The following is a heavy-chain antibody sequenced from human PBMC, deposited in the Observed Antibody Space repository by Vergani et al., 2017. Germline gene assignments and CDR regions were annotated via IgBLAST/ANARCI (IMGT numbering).Heavy chain of an antibody. D-gene: IGHD6-6*01. Sequence: EVQLLESGGGLVQPGGSLRLSCAASGFTFSSYAMSWVRQAPGKGLEWVSAISGSGGSTYYADSVKGRFNISRDNSKNTLYLQMNSLRAEDTAVYYCAKAVYSSYYYYYYYMDVWGKGTTVTVSS. CDR3: AKAVYSSYYYYYYYMDV. CDR1: GFTFSSYA. V-gene: IGHV3-23*01. J-gene: IGHJ6*03. CDR2: ISGSGGST.